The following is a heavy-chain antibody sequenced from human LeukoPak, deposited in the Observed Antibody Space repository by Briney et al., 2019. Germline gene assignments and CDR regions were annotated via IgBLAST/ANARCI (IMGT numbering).Heavy chain of an antibody. Sequence: PGGSLRLSCAASGFSFSSYSMNWVRQAPGKGLEWISYISSSSSTIYYTDSVKGRFTISRDNAKNSLYLQMNSLRDEDTAVYYCARVPYSTGAFDYWGQGTLVTVSS. J-gene: IGHJ4*02. CDR3: ARVPYSTGAFDY. D-gene: IGHD6-19*01. V-gene: IGHV3-48*02. CDR1: GFSFSSYS. CDR2: ISSSSSTI.